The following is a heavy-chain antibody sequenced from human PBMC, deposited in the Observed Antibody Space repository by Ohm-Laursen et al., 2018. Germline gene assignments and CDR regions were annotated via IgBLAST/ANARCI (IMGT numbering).Heavy chain of an antibody. CDR1: GGSISSYY. D-gene: IGHD6-19*01. CDR3: ARFSSSGWWLDY. V-gene: IGHV4-59*01. Sequence: TLSLTCPVSGGSISSYYWSWIRQPPGKGLEWIGYIYDSGSTNYNPSLKSRVTISVDTSKNQFSLKLSSVTAADTAVYYCARFSSSGWWLDYWGQGTLVTVSS. J-gene: IGHJ4*02. CDR2: IYDSGST.